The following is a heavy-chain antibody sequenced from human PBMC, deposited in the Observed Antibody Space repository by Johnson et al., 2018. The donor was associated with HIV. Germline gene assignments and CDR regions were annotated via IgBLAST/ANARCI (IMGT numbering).Heavy chain of an antibody. D-gene: IGHD5-12*01. J-gene: IGHJ3*02. CDR2: ISGSGGST. CDR3: ARDHSGYDSVTAAFDI. CDR1: GFTFSSYA. V-gene: IGHV3-23*04. Sequence: EVQLVESGGGLVQPGGSLRLSCAASGFTFSSYAMSWVRQAPGKGLEWVSAISGSGGSTYYADSVKGRFTISRDNSKNTLYLEMNSLRAEDTAVYYCARDHSGYDSVTAAFDIWGQGTMVTVSS.